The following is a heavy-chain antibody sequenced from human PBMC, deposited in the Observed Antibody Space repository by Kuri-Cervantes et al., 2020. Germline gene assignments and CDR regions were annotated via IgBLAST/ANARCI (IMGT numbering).Heavy chain of an antibody. CDR2: ISAYNGNT. CDR1: GYTFTSYG. D-gene: IGHD6-19*01. CDR3: ARLEKQWLPGL. J-gene: IGHJ4*02. Sequence: ASVKVSCKASGYTFTSYGISWVRQAPGRGLEWMGWISAYNGNTNYAQKLQGRVTMTTDTSTSTAYMDLRSLRSDDTAVYYCARLEKQWLPGLWGQGTLVTVSS. V-gene: IGHV1-18*01.